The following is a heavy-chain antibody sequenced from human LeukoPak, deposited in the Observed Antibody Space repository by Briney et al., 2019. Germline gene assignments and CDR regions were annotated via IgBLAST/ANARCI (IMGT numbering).Heavy chain of an antibody. CDR3: VSGSYGAFDI. Sequence: SQTLSLTCTVSGGSISSGGYYWSWIRQPPGKGLEWIGYIYHSGSTYYNPSLKSRVTISVDTSKNQFSLKLSSVTAADTAVYYCVSGSYGAFDIWGQGTMVTVSS. D-gene: IGHD3-10*01. V-gene: IGHV4-30-2*02. CDR1: GGSISSGGYY. J-gene: IGHJ3*02. CDR2: IYHSGST.